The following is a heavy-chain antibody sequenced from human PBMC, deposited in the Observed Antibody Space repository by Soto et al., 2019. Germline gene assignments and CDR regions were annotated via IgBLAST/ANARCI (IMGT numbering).Heavy chain of an antibody. Sequence: QVQLQESGPGLVKPSQTLSLTCPVSGGSISSGGYYWSWIRQHPGKGLEWIGYIYYSGSTYYNPSLKSRVTISVDTSKNQFSLKLGSVTAADTAVYYCARGGGLMVYASPFDYWGQGTLVTVSS. J-gene: IGHJ4*02. CDR2: IYYSGST. CDR3: ARGGGLMVYASPFDY. V-gene: IGHV4-31*03. CDR1: GGSISSGGYY. D-gene: IGHD2-8*01.